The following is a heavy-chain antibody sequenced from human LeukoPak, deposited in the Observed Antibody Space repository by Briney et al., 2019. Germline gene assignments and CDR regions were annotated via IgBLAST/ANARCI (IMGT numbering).Heavy chain of an antibody. D-gene: IGHD6-25*01. V-gene: IGHV4-4*07. CDR2: IYTSGST. CDR1: GGSISSYY. CDR3: ARSGPRSATIGY. Sequence: PSETLSLTCTVSGGSISSYYWSWIRQPAGKGLEWIGRIYTSGSTNYNPSLKSRVTMSVDTSKNQFSLRLNSVTATDTAVYYCARSGPRSATIGYWGQGTLVTVSS. J-gene: IGHJ4*02.